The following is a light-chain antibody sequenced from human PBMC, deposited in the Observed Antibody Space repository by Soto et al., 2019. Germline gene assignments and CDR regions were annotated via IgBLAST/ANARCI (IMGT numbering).Light chain of an antibody. Sequence: QSALPQPASVSGSPGQSITISCTGTSSDVGRYNIVSWYQQHPGKAPKLMIYEGSKRPSGVSNRFSGSKSGNTASLTISGLQAEDEADYYCRSYAGSSTYVFGTGTKVTVL. V-gene: IGLV2-23*01. CDR1: SSDVGRYNI. CDR2: EGS. CDR3: RSYAGSSTYV. J-gene: IGLJ1*01.